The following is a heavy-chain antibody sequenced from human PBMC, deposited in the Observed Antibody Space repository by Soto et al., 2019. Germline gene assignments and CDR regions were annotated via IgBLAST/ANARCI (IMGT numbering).Heavy chain of an antibody. CDR1: GGSISSDGYY. J-gene: IGHJ4*02. CDR3: ARVRLGYCSGDSCYGFFFDY. CDR2: IYYSGTT. V-gene: IGHV4-31*03. D-gene: IGHD2-15*01. Sequence: SETLSLTCTVSGGSISSDGYYWSWIRQHPGKGLEWIGYIYYSGTTYYNASLQSRVTISVDTSQSQFSLKLSSVTAADTAVYYCARVRLGYCSGDSCYGFFFDYWGQGTLVTVSS.